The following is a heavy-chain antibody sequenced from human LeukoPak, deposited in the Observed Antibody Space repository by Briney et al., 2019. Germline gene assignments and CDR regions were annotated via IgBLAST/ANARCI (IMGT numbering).Heavy chain of an antibody. CDR3: ARGRPHGNDY. D-gene: IGHD4-23*01. CDR1: GFTFSSYG. J-gene: IGHJ4*02. Sequence: GGSLRLSCAASGFTFSSYGMHWVRQAPGKGLEWVSAISGSGGSTTYADSVKGRFSISRDNAKNTLYLQMNSLRVEDTAVYYCARGRPHGNDYWGQGTLVTVSS. CDR2: ISGSGGST. V-gene: IGHV3-74*01.